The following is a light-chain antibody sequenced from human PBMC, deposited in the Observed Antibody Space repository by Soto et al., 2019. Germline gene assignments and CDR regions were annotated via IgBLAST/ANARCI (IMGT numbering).Light chain of an antibody. CDR1: QSISSY. CDR2: GIS. V-gene: IGKV1-39*01. J-gene: IGKJ2*01. CDR3: QHSYKIPDT. Sequence: DIQMTQSPSSLSASVGDRVTITCRASQSISSYLNWYQQKPGKAPKRLIYGISNLQSGVPSRFSGTGIWTDFTVTISSLQPEDFASYDCQHSYKIPDTFGQGTILEIE.